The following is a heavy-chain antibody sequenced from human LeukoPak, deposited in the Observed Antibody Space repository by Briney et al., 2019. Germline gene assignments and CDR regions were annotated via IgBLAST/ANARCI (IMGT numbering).Heavy chain of an antibody. CDR2: IYYSGST. V-gene: IGHV4-39*01. CDR3: ASDKGYSNNYFDY. Sequence: PSETLSFTCTVSGGSISTTGYYWAWIRQPPGKGLEWIASIYYSGSTYYNSSLKSRVTISVDTSRNQFSLKLSSVTAADTALYYCASDKGYSNNYFDYWGQGTLVTVSS. D-gene: IGHD6-13*01. J-gene: IGHJ4*01. CDR1: GGSISTTGYY.